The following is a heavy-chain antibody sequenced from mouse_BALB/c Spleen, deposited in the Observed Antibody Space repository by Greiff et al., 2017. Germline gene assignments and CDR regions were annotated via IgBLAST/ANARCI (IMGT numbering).Heavy chain of an antibody. Sequence: EVQLQQSGAELVKPGASVKLSCTASGFNIKDTYMHWVKQRPEQGLEWIGRIDPANGNTKYDPKFQGKATITADTSSNTAYLQLSSLTSEDTAVYYCEGNYAYYAMDYWGQGTSVTVSS. CDR3: EGNYAYYAMDY. CDR1: GFNIKDTY. J-gene: IGHJ4*01. V-gene: IGHV14-3*02. CDR2: IDPANGNT. D-gene: IGHD2-1*01.